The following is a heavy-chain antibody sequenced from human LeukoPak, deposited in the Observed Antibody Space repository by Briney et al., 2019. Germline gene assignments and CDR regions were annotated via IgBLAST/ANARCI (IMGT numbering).Heavy chain of an antibody. Sequence: GGSLRVSCAASGFTFTNYWMTWVRQAPGKGLEWVAVIWSDGIKTYYGDSVKGRFTISRDTSRDTVYLQMNSLRAEDTAVYYCARDCDTNSRYSWFDPWGQGTLVTVSS. CDR1: GFTFTNYW. V-gene: IGHV3-33*08. D-gene: IGHD6-13*01. J-gene: IGHJ5*02. CDR2: IWSDGIKT. CDR3: ARDCDTNSRYSWFDP.